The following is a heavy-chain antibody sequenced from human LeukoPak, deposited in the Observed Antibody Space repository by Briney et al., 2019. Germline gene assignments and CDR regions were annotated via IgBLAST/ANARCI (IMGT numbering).Heavy chain of an antibody. D-gene: IGHD6-6*01. CDR2: MNPNSGNK. CDR3: ARWWVYSSSSGCMDV. J-gene: IGHJ6*04. Sequence: GASVKVSCKASGYTFTSYDINWVRQATGQGLEWMGWMNPNSGNKGYETKFQGRVTMTRNTSISTAYMELRSLRSGDTAVYYCARWWVYSSSSGCMDVWGKGTTVTVSS. CDR1: GYTFTSYD. V-gene: IGHV1-8*01.